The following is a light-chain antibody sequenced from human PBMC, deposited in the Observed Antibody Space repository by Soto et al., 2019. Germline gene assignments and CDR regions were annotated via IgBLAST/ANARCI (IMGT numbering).Light chain of an antibody. Sequence: QSVLTQPPSASGTPGQRVTTPCSGSSSNIGSNYVYWYQQLPGTAPKLLIYRNNQRPSGVPDRFSGSKSGTSASLAISGLRSEDEADYYCAAWDDSLSGPVFGGGTKVTVL. CDR3: AAWDDSLSGPV. V-gene: IGLV1-47*01. CDR1: SSNIGSNY. J-gene: IGLJ3*02. CDR2: RNN.